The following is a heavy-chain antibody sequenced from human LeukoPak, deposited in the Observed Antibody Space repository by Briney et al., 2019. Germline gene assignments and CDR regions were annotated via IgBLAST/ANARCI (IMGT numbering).Heavy chain of an antibody. CDR2: IYYSGST. D-gene: IGHD6-6*01. Sequence: PSETLSLTCTVSGGSISSSSYYWGWVRQPPGKGLEWIGSIYYSGSTYYNPSLKSRVTISVDTSKNQFSLKLSSVTAADTAVYYCARDSSSFCHDYWGQGTLVTVSS. CDR3: ARDSSSFCHDY. V-gene: IGHV4-39*02. CDR1: GGSISSSSYY. J-gene: IGHJ4*02.